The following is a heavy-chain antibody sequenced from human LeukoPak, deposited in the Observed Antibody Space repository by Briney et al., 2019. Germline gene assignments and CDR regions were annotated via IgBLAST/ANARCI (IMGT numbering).Heavy chain of an antibody. CDR2: IYPGDSDT. J-gene: IGHJ6*02. Sequence: GESLKISCKGSGSSFTSYWFGWVRQMPGKGLEWMGIIYPGDSDTRYSPSFQGQVTISADESISTAYLQWSSLKASDTAMYYCARQVTTVKDSYYYGMDVWGQGTTVTVSS. CDR3: ARQVTTVKDSYYYGMDV. CDR1: GSSFTSYW. V-gene: IGHV5-51*01. D-gene: IGHD4-17*01.